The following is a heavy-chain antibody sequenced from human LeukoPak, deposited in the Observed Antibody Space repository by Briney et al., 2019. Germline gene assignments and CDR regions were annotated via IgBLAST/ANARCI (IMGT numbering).Heavy chain of an antibody. CDR2: INPNSGGT. CDR3: AREVADPYYFDY. Sequence: ASVKVSCTASGYTFTGYYMHWVRQAPGQGLEWMGWINPNSGGTNYAQKFQGWVTMTRDTSISTAYMELSRLRSDDTAVYYCAREVADPYYFDYWGQGTLVTVSS. CDR1: GYTFTGYY. V-gene: IGHV1-2*04. D-gene: IGHD6-19*01. J-gene: IGHJ4*02.